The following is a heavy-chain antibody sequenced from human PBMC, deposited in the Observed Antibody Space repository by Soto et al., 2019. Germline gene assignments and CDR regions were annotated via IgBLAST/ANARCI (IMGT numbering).Heavy chain of an antibody. CDR1: GFTFSSYS. D-gene: IGHD1-26*01. CDR3: ASQGGILGVSDAFDV. J-gene: IGHJ3*01. V-gene: IGHV3-21*01. Sequence: EVQLVESGGGLVKPGGSLRLSCAASGFTFSSYSMNWVRQAAGKGLEWVSSISSSSSYIFYADSVKGRFTISRDNAKSSLYLQMNSLRAEDTAVYYCASQGGILGVSDAFDVWGQGTMVTVSS. CDR2: ISSSSSYI.